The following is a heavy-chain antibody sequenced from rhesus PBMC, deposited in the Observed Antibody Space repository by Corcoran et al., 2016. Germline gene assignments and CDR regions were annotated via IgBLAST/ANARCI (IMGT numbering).Heavy chain of an antibody. CDR1: GGSISGGYG. D-gene: IGHD2-15*01. V-gene: IGHV4S7*01. J-gene: IGHJ2*01. CDR3: AREKIDCSSTYCSYPLYWYFDL. Sequence: QVQLQESGPGLLKPSDTLSLTCAVSGGSISGGYGWGFLRQPPGKGLEWIGSIYSSNGNTYYNPSLKSRVTISTDTSKNQFSLKLSSVTAADTAVYYCAREKIDCSSTYCSYPLYWYFDLWGPGTPITISS. CDR2: IYSSNGNT.